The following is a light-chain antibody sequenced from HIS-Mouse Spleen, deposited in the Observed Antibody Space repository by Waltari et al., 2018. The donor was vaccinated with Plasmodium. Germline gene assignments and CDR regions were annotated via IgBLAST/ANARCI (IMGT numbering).Light chain of an antibody. CDR1: QSVSSSY. J-gene: IGKJ2*01. CDR2: GAS. Sequence: EIVLTQSPGTLSLSPGDRATLSCRASQSVSSSYLAWYQQKPGQAPRLLIYGASSRATGIPYRFSGSWSGTDVTLTSIRLEPEDFAVYYCQQYGSSPYTFGQGTKLEIK. CDR3: QQYGSSPYT. V-gene: IGKV3-20*01.